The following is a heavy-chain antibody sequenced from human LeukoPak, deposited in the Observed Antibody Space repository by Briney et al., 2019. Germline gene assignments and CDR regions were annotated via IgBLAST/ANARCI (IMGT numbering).Heavy chain of an antibody. D-gene: IGHD2-21*02. CDR2: IYYSGST. CDR3: ARDQCGGDCYYFDY. Sequence: SETLSLTCTVSGGSISSYYWSWIRQPPGKGLEWIGYIYYSGSTNYNPSLKGRVTISVDTSKNQFSLRLSSVTAADTAVYYCARDQCGGDCYYFDYWGQGTLVTVSS. CDR1: GGSISSYY. V-gene: IGHV4-59*01. J-gene: IGHJ4*02.